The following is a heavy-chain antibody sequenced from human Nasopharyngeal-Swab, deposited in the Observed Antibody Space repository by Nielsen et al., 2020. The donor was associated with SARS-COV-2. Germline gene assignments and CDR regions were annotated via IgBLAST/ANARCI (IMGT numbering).Heavy chain of an antibody. CDR3: ARHAPPVYYYYMDV. Sequence: SETLSLTCTVSGGSISPYYWSWIRRPPGKGLDWIGYISYSGSTNYNPSLKSRVTISVDTSKKQFSLRLSPLTAADTAVYYCARHAPPVYYYYMDVWGKGTTVTVSS. CDR2: ISYSGST. J-gene: IGHJ6*03. V-gene: IGHV4-59*08. CDR1: GGSISPYY.